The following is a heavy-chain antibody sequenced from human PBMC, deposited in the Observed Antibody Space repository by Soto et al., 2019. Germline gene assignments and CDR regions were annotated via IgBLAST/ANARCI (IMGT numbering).Heavy chain of an antibody. V-gene: IGHV3-15*01. J-gene: IGHJ3*02. CDR1: GFTFSNAW. CDR3: TTGGTTVTTFAFDI. Sequence: GGSLRLSCAASGFTFSNAWMSWVRQAPGKGLEWVGRIKSKTDGVTTDYAAPVKGRFTISRDDSKNTLYLQMNSLKTEDTAVYYCTTGGTTVTTFAFDIWGQGTMVTVSS. D-gene: IGHD4-4*01. CDR2: IKSKTDGVTT.